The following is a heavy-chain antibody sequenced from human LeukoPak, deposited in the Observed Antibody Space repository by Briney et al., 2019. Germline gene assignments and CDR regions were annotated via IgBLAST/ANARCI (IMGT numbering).Heavy chain of an antibody. J-gene: IGHJ4*02. D-gene: IGHD6-13*01. CDR3: ARGRRVAAAGFDY. V-gene: IGHV4-34*01. CDR2: INHSGST. Sequence: PSETLSLTCAVYGGSSSGYYWSWIRQPPGKGLEWIGEINHSGSTNYNPSLKSRVTISVDTSKNQFSLKLSSVTAADTAVYYCARGRRVAAAGFDYWGQGTLVTVSS. CDR1: GGSSSGYY.